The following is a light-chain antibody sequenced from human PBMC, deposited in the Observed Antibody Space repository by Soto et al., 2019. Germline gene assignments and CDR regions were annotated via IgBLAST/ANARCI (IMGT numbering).Light chain of an antibody. CDR3: AAWDDSLSGSWV. CDR2: LNN. CDR1: SSNIGSNY. J-gene: IGLJ3*02. V-gene: IGLV1-47*01. Sequence: QAVVTQPPSASGTPGQRVTISCSGSSSNIGSNYVYWYQRLPGTAPKLLIYLNNQRPSGVPDRFSGSKSGTSASLAISGLRSEDEADYFCAAWDDSLSGSWVFGGGTKLTVL.